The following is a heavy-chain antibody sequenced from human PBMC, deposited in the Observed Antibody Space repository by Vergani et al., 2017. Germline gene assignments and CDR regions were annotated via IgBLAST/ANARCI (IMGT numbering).Heavy chain of an antibody. D-gene: IGHD6-19*01. CDR1: GGSISSSNYY. J-gene: IGHJ5*02. V-gene: IGHV4-39*07. CDR3: ASDTHSGQRADR. CDR2: IYYSGST. Sequence: QLQLQESGPGLVKPSETLSLTCTVSGGSISSSNYYWGWIRQPPGKGLEWIGTIYYSGSTYYNPSLKSRVIISVDTSKNQFSLTLTSVTAADTAVYYCASDTHSGQRADRWGQGILVTVTS.